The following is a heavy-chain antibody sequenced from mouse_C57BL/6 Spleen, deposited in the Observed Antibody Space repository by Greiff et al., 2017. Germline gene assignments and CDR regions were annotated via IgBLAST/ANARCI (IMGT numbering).Heavy chain of an antibody. Sequence: EVKLVESGGGLVKPGGSLKLSCAASGFTFSDYGMHWVRQAPEKGLEWVAYISSGSSTIYYADTVKGRFTFTRDHAKNTLFLQMTSLRSEDTAMYYCARARYDGYYVDYWGQGTTLTVSS. CDR1: GFTFSDYG. CDR3: ARARYDGYYVDY. V-gene: IGHV5-17*01. D-gene: IGHD2-3*01. J-gene: IGHJ2*01. CDR2: ISSGSSTI.